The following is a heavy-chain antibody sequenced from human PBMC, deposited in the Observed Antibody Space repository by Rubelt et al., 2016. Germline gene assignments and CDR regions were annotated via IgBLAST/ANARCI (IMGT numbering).Heavy chain of an antibody. Sequence: QVQLQESGPGLVKPSETLSLTCTVSGGSISTYYWGWIRLPPGKGLEWIGYNHYTENRRYNPSPKSRVTVSVTQSKNQFSLRLTSVTAADTAVDYCARAYYYGSGSYFPVDYWGQGTLVTVSS. CDR1: GGSISTYY. CDR2: NHYTENR. J-gene: IGHJ4*02. CDR3: ARAYYYGSGSYFPVDY. V-gene: IGHV4-59*12. D-gene: IGHD3-10*01.